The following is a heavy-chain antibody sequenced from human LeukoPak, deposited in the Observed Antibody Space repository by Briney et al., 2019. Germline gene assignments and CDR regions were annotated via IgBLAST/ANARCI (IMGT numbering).Heavy chain of an antibody. CDR2: INYSGNS. V-gene: IGHV4-59*08. Sequence: PSETLSLTCIVSGDSISTDRWSWIRQSPGKGLEWIGYINYSGNSEYNPSLKSRVTISVDRSKNQVSLKMRSVTAADTAVYYCARLDCISDTCYNYWALGALVTVSS. J-gene: IGHJ4*02. D-gene: IGHD2-21*01. CDR1: GDSISTDR. CDR3: ARLDCISDTCYNY.